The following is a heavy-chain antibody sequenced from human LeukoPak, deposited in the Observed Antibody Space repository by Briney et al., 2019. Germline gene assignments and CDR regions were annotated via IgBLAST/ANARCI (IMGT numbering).Heavy chain of an antibody. CDR3: AREYHQLLAPLMWFGELFSYFDY. V-gene: IGHV3-30*04. D-gene: IGHD3-10*01. Sequence: GGSLRLSCAASGSTFSSYAMHWVRQAPGKGLEWVAVISYDGSNKYYADSVKGRFTISRDNSKNTLYLQMNSLRAEDTAVYYCAREYHQLLAPLMWFGELFSYFDYWGQGTLVTVSS. CDR1: GSTFSSYA. CDR2: ISYDGSNK. J-gene: IGHJ4*02.